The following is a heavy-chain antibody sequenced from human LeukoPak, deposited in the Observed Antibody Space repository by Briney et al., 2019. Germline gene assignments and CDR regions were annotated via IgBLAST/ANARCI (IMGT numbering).Heavy chain of an antibody. Sequence: GGSLRLSCAASGFTFSSYAMSWVRQAPGKGLEWVSAISGSGGSTFYADSVKGRFTISRDNSKNTLYLQMNSLRAEDTAVYYCAKDETGYSSSSPVGLRGRGTLVTVSS. CDR2: ISGSGGST. V-gene: IGHV3-23*01. D-gene: IGHD6-13*01. CDR3: AKDETGYSSSSPVGL. J-gene: IGHJ2*01. CDR1: GFTFSSYA.